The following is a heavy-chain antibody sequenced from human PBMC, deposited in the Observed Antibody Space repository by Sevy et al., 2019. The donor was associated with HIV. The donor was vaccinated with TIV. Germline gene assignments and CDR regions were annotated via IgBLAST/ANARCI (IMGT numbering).Heavy chain of an antibody. V-gene: IGHV3-7*01. CDR1: GFTFSRYW. CDR2: IKQDGSEK. Sequence: GGSLRLSCAASGFTFSRYWMSWVRQAPGKGLEWVANIKQDGSEKYYVDSVKGRLTISRDNAQNSLYLQMNSLRADDTAVYYCARVKDDSSGYRFDYWGQGTLVTVSS. CDR3: ARVKDDSSGYRFDY. D-gene: IGHD3-22*01. J-gene: IGHJ4*02.